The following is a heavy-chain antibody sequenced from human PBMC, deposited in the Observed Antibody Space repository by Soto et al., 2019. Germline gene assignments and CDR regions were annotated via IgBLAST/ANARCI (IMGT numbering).Heavy chain of an antibody. CDR3: AKDPSLLVANWFDP. D-gene: IGHD1-26*01. CDR2: ISGSGGST. J-gene: IGHJ5*02. Sequence: GWSLRLSCAASGFTFSSYAMSWVRQAPGKGLEWVSAISGSGGSTYYADSAKGRFTISRDNSKNTLYLQMNSLRAEDTAVYYCAKDPSLLVANWFDPWGQGTLVTDS. CDR1: GFTFSSYA. V-gene: IGHV3-23*01.